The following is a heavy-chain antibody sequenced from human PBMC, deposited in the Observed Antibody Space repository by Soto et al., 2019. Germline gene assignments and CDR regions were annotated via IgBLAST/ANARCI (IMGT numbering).Heavy chain of an antibody. Sequence: ASVKVSCKPSGYTFTKQCMHWVRQAPGQRLEWMGWLNGGNGDTQYSQKFQGRVTLTGDTSASIGYMELSSLTSEDTAVYYCVIYDYGLNGYWGQGTLVTVSS. D-gene: IGHD3-16*01. CDR3: VIYDYGLNGY. CDR2: LNGGNGDT. CDR1: GYTFTKQC. V-gene: IGHV1-3*01. J-gene: IGHJ4*01.